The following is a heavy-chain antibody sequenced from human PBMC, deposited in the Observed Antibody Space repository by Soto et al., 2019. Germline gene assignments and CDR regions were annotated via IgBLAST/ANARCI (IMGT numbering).Heavy chain of an antibody. Sequence: QVQLVQSGAEVKKPGASVKVSCKAYGYTFTNSDINWVRQAPGQGLEWMGWMNPDSGHAAYAQKFQGRVTLTTSTSTSTVYMEMRSLGSEDTAVYYCARRPHCSGGICYYGLDNWGQGTLVTVSS. V-gene: IGHV1-8*01. CDR3: ARRPHCSGGICYYGLDN. J-gene: IGHJ4*02. CDR2: MNPDSGHA. D-gene: IGHD2-15*01. CDR1: GYTFTNSD.